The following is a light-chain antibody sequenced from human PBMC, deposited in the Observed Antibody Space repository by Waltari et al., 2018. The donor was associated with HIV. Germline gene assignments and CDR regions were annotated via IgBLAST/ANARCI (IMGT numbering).Light chain of an antibody. J-gene: IGKJ2*01. CDR3: QQYNSHSYA. Sequence: DVQMTQSPSTLSAGVGDKVTITCRASQIINNWLAWYQQKPGKPPKLLIYKTSYLEIGVPSRVSGSGSGAVFTLMIDGLQPDDFATYYCQQYNSHSYAFGQGTKVDVK. V-gene: IGKV1-5*03. CDR1: QIINNW. CDR2: KTS.